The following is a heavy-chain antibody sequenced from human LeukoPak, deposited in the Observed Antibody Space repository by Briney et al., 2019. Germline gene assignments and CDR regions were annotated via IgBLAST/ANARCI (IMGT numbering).Heavy chain of an antibody. Sequence: PGGSLRLFCAASGFTFSSYGMHWVRQAPGKGLEWVAFIRYDGSNKYYADSVKGRFTISRDNSKNTLYLQMNSLRAEDTAVYYCAREGGTHYYDSSGYYALVYWGQGTLVTVSS. CDR3: AREGGTHYYDSSGYYALVY. J-gene: IGHJ4*02. D-gene: IGHD3-22*01. V-gene: IGHV3-30*02. CDR1: GFTFSSYG. CDR2: IRYDGSNK.